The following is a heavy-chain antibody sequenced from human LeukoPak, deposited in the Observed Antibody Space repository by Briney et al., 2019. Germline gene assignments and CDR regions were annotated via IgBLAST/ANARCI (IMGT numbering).Heavy chain of an antibody. V-gene: IGHV3-21*01. CDR3: ARDLRGLQNGNTFDY. CDR1: GFTFSDYN. Sequence: PGGSLRLSCAASGFTFSDYNMNWVRQSPEKGLEWVSSITSGTTYIYYADSVRGRFTLSRDNAKNSLYLQMNSLRAEDTAVYYCARDLRGLQNGNTFDYWGQGTLVTVSS. CDR2: ITSGTTYI. J-gene: IGHJ4*02. D-gene: IGHD1/OR15-1a*01.